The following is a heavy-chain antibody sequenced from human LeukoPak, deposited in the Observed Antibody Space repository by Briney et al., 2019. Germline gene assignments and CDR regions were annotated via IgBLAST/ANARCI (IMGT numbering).Heavy chain of an antibody. CDR3: ARVRGGGWRGAFDI. Sequence: SETLSLTCIVSHYSITSGYYWGWIRQPPGRGLEWIGNIYHSGTTYYHPSLNGRATLLVDTSKNQLSLKINSVTAADTAVYYCARVRGGGWRGAFDIWGQGTAVIVSS. D-gene: IGHD6-19*01. V-gene: IGHV4-38-2*02. CDR2: IYHSGTT. J-gene: IGHJ3*02. CDR1: HYSITSGYY.